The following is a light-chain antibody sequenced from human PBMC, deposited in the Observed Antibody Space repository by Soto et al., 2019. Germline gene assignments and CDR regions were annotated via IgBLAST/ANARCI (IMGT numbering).Light chain of an antibody. CDR1: QSVNNY. CDR2: GAS. Sequence: EIVLTQSPATLSLSPGERATLSCGASQSVNNYLAWYQHKPCQSPRLLIYGASTRATGIPASFSGSVSGTEFTLTTRSLQSEDFAAYYCQHHSNWPPHTFGRGTKVDI. V-gene: IGKV3-15*01. J-gene: IGKJ4*01. CDR3: QHHSNWPPHT.